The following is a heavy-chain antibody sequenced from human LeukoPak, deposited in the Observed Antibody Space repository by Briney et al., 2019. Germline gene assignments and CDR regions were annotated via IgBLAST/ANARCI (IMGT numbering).Heavy chain of an antibody. CDR3: AKDDSGSYYPYYYYMDV. Sequence: GGSLRLSCAASGFTFSDYYMSWIRQAPGKGLEWVSYISSSGTNIYYADSVKGRFTISRDNSKNTLYLQMNSLRAEDTAVYYCAKDDSGSYYPYYYYMDVWGKGTTVTISS. V-gene: IGHV3-11*01. CDR1: GFTFSDYY. D-gene: IGHD1-26*01. CDR2: ISSSGTNI. J-gene: IGHJ6*03.